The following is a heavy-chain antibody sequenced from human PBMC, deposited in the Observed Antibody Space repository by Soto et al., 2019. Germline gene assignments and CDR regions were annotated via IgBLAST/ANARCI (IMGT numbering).Heavy chain of an antibody. CDR1: GFILISNW. CDR2: IKQDGSEK. CDR3: ARDLGSSWYPEYFQH. Sequence: AGGDLRHSCGGSGFILISNWVSLVRPAPWKGLEWVANIKQDGSEKFYVDSAKGRFTISRDNAKNSLYLQMNSLRAEDTAVYYCARDLGSSWYPEYFQHWGQGTLVTVSS. V-gene: IGHV3-7*01. D-gene: IGHD6-13*01. J-gene: IGHJ1*01.